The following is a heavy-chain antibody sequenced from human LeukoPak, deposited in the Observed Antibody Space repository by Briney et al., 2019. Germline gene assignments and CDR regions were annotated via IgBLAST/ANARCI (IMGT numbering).Heavy chain of an antibody. V-gene: IGHV3-9*01. Sequence: GGSLRLSCAASGFSFEAYGMYWVRQAPGKGLEWVSGITWNSDDMSYADSVKGRFTISRDNAKNCLYLQMNSLTVEDTALYYCTRVTSWRTGFDYWGQGTLVTVSS. CDR3: TRVTSWRTGFDY. CDR2: ITWNSDDM. CDR1: GFSFEAYG. J-gene: IGHJ4*02. D-gene: IGHD1-1*01.